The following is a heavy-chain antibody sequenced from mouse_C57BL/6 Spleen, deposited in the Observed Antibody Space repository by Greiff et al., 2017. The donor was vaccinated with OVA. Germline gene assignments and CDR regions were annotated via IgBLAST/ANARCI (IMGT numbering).Heavy chain of an antibody. CDR1: GFTFSDFY. Sequence: EVQLVESGGGLVQSGRSLRLSCATSGFTFSDFYMEWVRQAPGKGLEWIAASRNKANDYTTEYSASVKGRFIVSRDTSQSILYLQMNALRAEDTAIYYCARDAGGFDYWGQGTTLTVSS. CDR2: SRNKANDYTT. V-gene: IGHV7-1*01. J-gene: IGHJ2*01. CDR3: ARDAGGFDY.